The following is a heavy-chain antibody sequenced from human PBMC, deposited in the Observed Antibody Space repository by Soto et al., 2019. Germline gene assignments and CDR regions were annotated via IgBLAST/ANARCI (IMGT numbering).Heavy chain of an antibody. Sequence: QVQLMESGGGVVQPGRSLRLSCIASGFTLSNYPMHWVRQAPGKGLEWVAVISYDGSEKYYTDSVKGRFAISRDNSKNTLYLQMDNLRADDTAMYYCGVPDFWSGSLPPDYWGQGTPVTVSS. CDR2: ISYDGSEK. D-gene: IGHD3-3*01. CDR3: GVPDFWSGSLPPDY. V-gene: IGHV3-30*09. CDR1: GFTLSNYP. J-gene: IGHJ4*02.